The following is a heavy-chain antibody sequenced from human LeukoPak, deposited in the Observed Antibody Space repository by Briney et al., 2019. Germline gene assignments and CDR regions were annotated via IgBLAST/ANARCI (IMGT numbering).Heavy chain of an antibody. D-gene: IGHD3-22*01. V-gene: IGHV1-18*01. Sequence: GASVKVSCKASGYTFSSYGISWVRQAPGQGLEWMGWISAYNGNTNYAQKVQGRVTMTTDTSTSTAYMELRRLRSDDTAVYYCARDQINPYYSDSTGYYLFGFDIWGQGTMVTVSS. CDR3: ARDQINPYYSDSTGYYLFGFDI. J-gene: IGHJ3*02. CDR2: ISAYNGNT. CDR1: GYTFSSYG.